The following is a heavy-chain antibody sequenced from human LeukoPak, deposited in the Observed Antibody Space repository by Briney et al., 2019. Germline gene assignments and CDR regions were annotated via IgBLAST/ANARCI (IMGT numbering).Heavy chain of an antibody. J-gene: IGHJ1*01. Sequence: ETLSLTCTVSGGSIRTTSSYWGWIRQPPGKGLEWVSRVNADESRAIIADSVKGRFTISRDNARDTVYLQMNSLSVEDTAVYFCGSGITEEDSVAIEHWGQGTLVTVSS. CDR3: GSGITEEDSVAIEH. CDR2: VNADESRA. D-gene: IGHD1-14*01. CDR1: GGSIRTTSSY. V-gene: IGHV3-74*01.